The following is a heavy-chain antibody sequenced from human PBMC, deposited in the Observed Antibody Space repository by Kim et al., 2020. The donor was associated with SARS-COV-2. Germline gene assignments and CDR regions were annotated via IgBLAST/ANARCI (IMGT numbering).Heavy chain of an antibody. CDR2: ISYDGSNK. D-gene: IGHD3-10*01. Sequence: GGSLRLSCAASGFTFSSYAMHWVRQAPGKGLEWVAVISYDGSNKYYADSVKGRFTISRDNSKNTLYLQMNSLRAEDTAVYYWARGNTMVRGVIISRRGWYFDLWGRGTLVTVSS. CDR3: ARGNTMVRGVIISRRGWYFDL. J-gene: IGHJ2*01. CDR1: GFTFSSYA. V-gene: IGHV3-30*04.